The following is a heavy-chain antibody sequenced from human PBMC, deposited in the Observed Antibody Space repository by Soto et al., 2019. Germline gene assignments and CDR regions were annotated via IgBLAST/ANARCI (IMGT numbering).Heavy chain of an antibody. D-gene: IGHD3-10*01. CDR1: GYTFTSYA. V-gene: IGHV1-8*02. CDR3: ARGNYGSGSAFDI. CDR2: MNPNSGNT. J-gene: IGHJ3*02. Sequence: ASVKVSCKASGYTFTSYAMNWVRQATGQGLEWMGWMNPNSGNTGYAQKFQGRVTMTRNTSISTAYMELSSLRSEDTAVYYCARGNYGSGSAFDIWGQGTMVTVSS.